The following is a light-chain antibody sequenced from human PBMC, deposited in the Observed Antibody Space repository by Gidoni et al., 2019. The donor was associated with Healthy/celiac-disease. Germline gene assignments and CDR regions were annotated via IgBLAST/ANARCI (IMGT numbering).Light chain of an antibody. J-gene: IGKJ4*01. CDR3: VQDYNYPRT. CDR1: QGIRND. V-gene: IGKV1-6*01. CDR2: AAS. Sequence: IQMTQSPSSLPAPVGDRVPITCRASQGIRNDLGWSQQKPGKDPKLLFYAASSLQSGVPSRFSGSGSGTDFTLTISSLQPEDFATYYCVQDYNYPRTFGGGTKVEIK.